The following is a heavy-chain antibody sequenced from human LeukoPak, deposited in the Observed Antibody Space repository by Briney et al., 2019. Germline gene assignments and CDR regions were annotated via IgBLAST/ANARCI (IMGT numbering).Heavy chain of an antibody. CDR1: GFTFSSYA. J-gene: IGHJ3*02. Sequence: GRSLRPSCAASGFTFSSYAMHWVRQAPGKGLEWVAVISYDGSNKYYADSVKGRFTISRDNSKNTLYLQMNSLRAEDTAVYYCARVGYCSSTSCYVDAFDIWGQGTMVTVSS. V-gene: IGHV3-30*04. D-gene: IGHD2-2*01. CDR2: ISYDGSNK. CDR3: ARVGYCSSTSCYVDAFDI.